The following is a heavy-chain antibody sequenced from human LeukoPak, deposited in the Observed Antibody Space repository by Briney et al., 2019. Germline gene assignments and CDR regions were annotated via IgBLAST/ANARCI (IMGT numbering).Heavy chain of an antibody. Sequence: SETLSLTCTVSGGSISSYYWSWIRQPPGKGQEWIGYIYDSGSTNYNPSLKSRVTISVDTSKNQFSLKVSSVTAADTAVYYCARLRSRTVFDYWGQGTLVTVSS. CDR3: ARLRSRTVFDY. CDR2: IYDSGST. D-gene: IGHD1-14*01. V-gene: IGHV4-59*01. CDR1: GGSISSYY. J-gene: IGHJ4*02.